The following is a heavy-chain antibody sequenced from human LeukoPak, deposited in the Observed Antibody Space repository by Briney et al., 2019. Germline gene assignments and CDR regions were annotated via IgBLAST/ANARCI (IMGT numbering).Heavy chain of an antibody. J-gene: IGHJ4*02. V-gene: IGHV3-21*01. CDR2: ISSSSSYI. CDR3: ARDIAGQQLPPFDY. Sequence: PGGTLRLSCAASGFTFSSYGMSWVRQAPGKGLEWVSSISSSSSYIYYADSVKGRFTISRDNAKNSLYLQMNSLRAEDTAVYYCARDIAGQQLPPFDYWGQGTLVTVSS. D-gene: IGHD6-13*01. CDR1: GFTFSSYG.